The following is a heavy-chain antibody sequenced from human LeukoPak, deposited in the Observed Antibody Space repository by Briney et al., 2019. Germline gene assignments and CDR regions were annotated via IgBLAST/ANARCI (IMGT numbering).Heavy chain of an antibody. D-gene: IGHD6-13*01. Sequence: SETLSLTCTVSGASVTHYYWSWTRQPPGKGREWIGYIFYSGSTNYNPSLKSRLSISLDTSKNQFSLKLRSVTAADTAVYYCASRSPGIAAAGFDFWGQGTLVTVSS. CDR1: GASVTHYY. J-gene: IGHJ4*02. CDR2: IFYSGST. CDR3: ASRSPGIAAAGFDF. V-gene: IGHV4-59*08.